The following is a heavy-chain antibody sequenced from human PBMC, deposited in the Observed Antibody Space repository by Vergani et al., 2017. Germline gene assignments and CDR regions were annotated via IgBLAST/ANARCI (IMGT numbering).Heavy chain of an antibody. CDR2: ISWNSGSI. J-gene: IGHJ4*02. CDR1: GFTFDDYA. D-gene: IGHD4-11*01. V-gene: IGHV3-9*01. CDR3: AKDVAAPSRLQYPTGGVT. Sequence: EVQLVESGGGLVQPGRSLRLSCAASGFTFDDYAMHWVRQAPGKGLEWVSGISWNSGSIGYADSVKGRFTISRDNAKNSRYLQMNSLRAEDTALYYCAKDVAAPSRLQYPTGGVTWGQGTLVTVSS.